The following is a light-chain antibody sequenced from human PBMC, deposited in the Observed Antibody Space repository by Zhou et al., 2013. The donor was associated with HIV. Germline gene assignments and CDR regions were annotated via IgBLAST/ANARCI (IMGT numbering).Light chain of an antibody. CDR1: QSISSW. Sequence: DIQMTQSPSTLSASVGDRVTITCRASQSISSWLAWYQQKPGKAPKLLIYTASSLESGVPSRFSGSGSGTEFTLTISSLQPDDFAIYYCQQYNSYWTFGQGTKVEI. V-gene: IGKV1-5*03. CDR3: QQYNSYWT. CDR2: TAS. J-gene: IGKJ1*01.